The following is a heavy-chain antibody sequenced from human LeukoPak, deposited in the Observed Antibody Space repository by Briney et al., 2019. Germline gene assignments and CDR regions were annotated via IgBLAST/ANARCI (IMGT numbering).Heavy chain of an antibody. Sequence: PGGSLRLSCAASGFTFSSYAMTWVRQAPGKGLEWVSAISRSGGNTYYADSVKGRFTISRDNSKNTLYLQMNSLRAEDTAVYYGAKALPAAILSGMDVWGQGTPVTVSS. CDR3: AKALPAAILSGMDV. J-gene: IGHJ6*02. CDR2: ISRSGGNT. CDR1: GFTFSSYA. D-gene: IGHD2-2*01. V-gene: IGHV3-23*01.